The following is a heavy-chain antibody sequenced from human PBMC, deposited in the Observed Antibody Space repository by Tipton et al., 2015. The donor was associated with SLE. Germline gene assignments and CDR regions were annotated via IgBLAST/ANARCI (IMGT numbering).Heavy chain of an antibody. CDR1: GGSTSSSSYY. J-gene: IGHJ5*02. V-gene: IGHV4-39*07. CDR2: IYYSGST. Sequence: TLSLTCTVSGGSTSSSSYYWGWVRQPPGKGLEWLGTIYYSGSTYYNPSLKSRVTISVDTSKNQFSLKLSSVTAADTAVYYCAREQTVTTGGSNWFDPWGQGTLVTVSS. CDR3: AREQTVTTGGSNWFDP. D-gene: IGHD4-17*01.